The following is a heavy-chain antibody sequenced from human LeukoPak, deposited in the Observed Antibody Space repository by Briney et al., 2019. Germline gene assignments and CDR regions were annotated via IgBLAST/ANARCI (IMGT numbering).Heavy chain of an antibody. CDR2: IYPDDSDT. CDR1: GYSFTNYW. Sequence: GESLKISCKGSGYSFTNYWIGWVRQMPGKGLERMGIIYPDDSDTRYSPSFQGQVTISADKSISTAYLQWSSLKASDIAMYHCAIEGRSSYYFVYWGQGTLVTVSS. V-gene: IGHV5-51*01. CDR3: AIEGRSSYYFVY. J-gene: IGHJ4*02. D-gene: IGHD6-6*01.